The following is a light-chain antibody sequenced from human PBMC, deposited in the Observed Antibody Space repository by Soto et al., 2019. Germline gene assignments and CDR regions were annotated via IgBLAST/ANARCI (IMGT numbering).Light chain of an antibody. CDR3: QQYDNLLPIT. V-gene: IGKV1-33*01. CDR1: QDIDKN. CDR2: DAS. Sequence: IQLTQSPSSLSASVGDRVTITCHASQDIDKNLNWYQQKPGKAPKLLIYDASSLQTGVPSRFSGSGSATDFTFTISSLQPEDIATYYCQQYDNLLPITFGQGTRLEIK. J-gene: IGKJ5*01.